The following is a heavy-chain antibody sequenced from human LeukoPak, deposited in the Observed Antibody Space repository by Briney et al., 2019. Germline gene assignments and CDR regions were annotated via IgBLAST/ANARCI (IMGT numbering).Heavy chain of an antibody. CDR3: ARGEF. V-gene: IGHV4-39*01. CDR1: GGSISSSSYY. CDR2: IYYSGST. J-gene: IGHJ4*02. Sequence: PSETLSLTCTVSGGSISSSSYYWGWIRQPPGKGLEWIVSIYYSGSTYYNRSLKSRVTISVDTSKNQFSLKLSSVTAADTAVYYCARGEFWGQGTLVTVSS. D-gene: IGHD3-16*01.